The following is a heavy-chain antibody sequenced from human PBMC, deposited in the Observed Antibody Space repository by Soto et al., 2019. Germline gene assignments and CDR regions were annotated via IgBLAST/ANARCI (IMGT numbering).Heavy chain of an antibody. V-gene: IGHV1-18*01. D-gene: IGHD6-13*01. Sequence: ASVKVSCKASGYTFTSYGISWVRQAPGQGLEWMGWISAYNGNTNYAQKLQGRVTMTTDTSTSTAYMELRSLRSDDTAVYYCARDHSQIAAAAKFDYWGQGTLVTVSS. CDR1: GYTFTSYG. CDR2: ISAYNGNT. CDR3: ARDHSQIAAAAKFDY. J-gene: IGHJ4*02.